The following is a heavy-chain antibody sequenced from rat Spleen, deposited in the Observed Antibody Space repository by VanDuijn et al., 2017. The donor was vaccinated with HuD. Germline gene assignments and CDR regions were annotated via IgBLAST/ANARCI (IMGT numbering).Heavy chain of an antibody. Sequence: EVQLVESGGGLVQPGRSMKLSCAASGFIFSSFPMAWVRQAPTKGLEWVASITNTGGSTYYPDSVKGRFTISRDNAKSTLYLQMNSLRSEDTATYYCTREPAAISTPFDYWGQGVMVTVSS. CDR1: GFIFSSFP. J-gene: IGHJ2*01. CDR3: TREPAAISTPFDY. V-gene: IGHV5-46*01. D-gene: IGHD1-2*01. CDR2: ITNTGGST.